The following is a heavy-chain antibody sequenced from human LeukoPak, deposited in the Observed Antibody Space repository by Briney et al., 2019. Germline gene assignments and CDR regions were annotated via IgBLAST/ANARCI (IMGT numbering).Heavy chain of an antibody. D-gene: IGHD5-18*01. V-gene: IGHV3-48*03. Sequence: GGSLRLSCAASGFTFSSYEMNWVRQAPGKGLEWVSYISSSGFTMYYAASVKGRFTISRDNAKTSLYLQMNSLRAEDTAIYYCARDLSGVTGYTYGRGIDYWGQGTLDTVSS. J-gene: IGHJ4*02. CDR3: ARDLSGVTGYTYGRGIDY. CDR2: ISSSGFTM. CDR1: GFTFSSYE.